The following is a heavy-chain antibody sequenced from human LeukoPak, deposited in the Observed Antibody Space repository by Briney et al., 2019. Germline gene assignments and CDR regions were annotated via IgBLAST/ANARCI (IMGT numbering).Heavy chain of an antibody. D-gene: IGHD3-3*01. V-gene: IGHV4-59*01. CDR1: GGSISSYY. Sequence: SETLSLTCTVSGGSISSYYWSWIRQPPGKGLEWIGYIYYSGSTNYNPSLKSRVTISVDTSKNQFSLKLSSVTAADTAVYYCARDRPNYDFWSGSRTDAFDIWGQGTMVTVSS. CDR2: IYYSGST. J-gene: IGHJ3*02. CDR3: ARDRPNYDFWSGSRTDAFDI.